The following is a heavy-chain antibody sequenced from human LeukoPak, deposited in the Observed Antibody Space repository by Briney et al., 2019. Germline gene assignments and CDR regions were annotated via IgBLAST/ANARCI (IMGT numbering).Heavy chain of an antibody. Sequence: PSETLSLTCTVSGGSISSSSYYWSWIRQPPGKGLEWIGEINHSGSTNYNPSLKSRVTISVDTSKNQFSLKLSSVTAADTAVYYCARERWRAKPNSGGDYWGQGTLVTVSS. V-gene: IGHV4-39*07. D-gene: IGHD5-24*01. CDR3: ARERWRAKPNSGGDY. J-gene: IGHJ4*02. CDR2: INHSGST. CDR1: GGSISSSSYY.